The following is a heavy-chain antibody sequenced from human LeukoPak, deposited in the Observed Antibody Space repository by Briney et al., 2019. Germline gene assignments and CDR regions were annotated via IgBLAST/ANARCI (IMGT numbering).Heavy chain of an antibody. CDR3: AGFFYDNSGDAFDI. CDR1: GGTFSSYA. V-gene: IGHV1-69*01. Sequence: GSSVKVSCKASGGTFSSYAISWVRQAPGQGLEWMGGLIPIYGSANYAQKFQGRVTITSDESTRTVYMELNSLRPEDSAVHYCAGFFYDNSGDAFDIWGQGTMVTVSS. J-gene: IGHJ3*02. CDR2: LIPIYGSA. D-gene: IGHD3-22*01.